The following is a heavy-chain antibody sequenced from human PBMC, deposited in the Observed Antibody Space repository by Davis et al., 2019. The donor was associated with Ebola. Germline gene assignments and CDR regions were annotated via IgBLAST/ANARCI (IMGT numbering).Heavy chain of an antibody. CDR3: ATWGSIWFDP. J-gene: IGHJ5*02. Sequence: AASVKVSCKVSGYSLSELSMHWVRQAPGKGLEWMGAFDVEDGETVYAQKFQGRVTLTEDTSADTAYMELSGLRSEDTAVYYCATWGSIWFDPWGQGTLVIVSS. CDR2: FDVEDGET. CDR1: GYSLSELS. V-gene: IGHV1-24*01. D-gene: IGHD7-27*01.